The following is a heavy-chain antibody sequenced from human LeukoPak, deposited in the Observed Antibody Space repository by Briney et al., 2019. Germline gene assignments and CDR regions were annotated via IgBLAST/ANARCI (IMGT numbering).Heavy chain of an antibody. J-gene: IGHJ4*02. D-gene: IGHD3-3*01. CDR2: IYTSGST. CDR1: GGSISSYY. V-gene: IGHV4-4*07. CDR3: ARRGDVWSGYSFDY. Sequence: SETLSLTCTVAGGSISSYYWSWVRQPAGKGLEWIGRIYTSGSTNYNPSLKSRVTMSVDTSKNQFSLKLSSVTAADTAVYYCARRGDVWSGYSFDYWGQGTLVTVSS.